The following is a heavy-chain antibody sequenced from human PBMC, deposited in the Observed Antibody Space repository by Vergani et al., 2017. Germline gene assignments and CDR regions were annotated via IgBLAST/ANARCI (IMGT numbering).Heavy chain of an antibody. Sequence: QLQLQESGPGLVKPSETLSLTCTVSGGSISSYYWTWIRQPPGKGLEWIGNIYYTGSTNYNPSLQSRVTMSVDTSSNQFSLYLTSVTAADTAVYYCARSRIYYGAGSPDYWGQGTLVTVSS. CDR3: ARSRIYYGAGSPDY. CDR1: GGSISSYY. V-gene: IGHV4-59*01. CDR2: IYYTGST. J-gene: IGHJ4*02. D-gene: IGHD3-10*01.